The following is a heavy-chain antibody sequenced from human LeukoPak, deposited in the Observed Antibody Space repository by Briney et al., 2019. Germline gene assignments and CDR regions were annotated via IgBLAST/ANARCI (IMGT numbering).Heavy chain of an antibody. D-gene: IGHD3-22*01. V-gene: IGHV3-23*01. CDR3: AKSGYYYDSSGSN. CDR1: GFTFSSYA. Sequence: GGSLRLSCAASGFTFSSYAMSWVRQAPGKGLEWVSAISGSGGSTYYADSVKGRFTISRDNSKNTLYLQMSSLRAEDTAVYYCAKSGYYYDSSGSNWGQGTLVTVSS. J-gene: IGHJ4*02. CDR2: ISGSGGST.